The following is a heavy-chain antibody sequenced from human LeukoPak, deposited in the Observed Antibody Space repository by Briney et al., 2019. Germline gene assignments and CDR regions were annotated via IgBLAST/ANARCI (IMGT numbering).Heavy chain of an antibody. D-gene: IGHD1-1*01. CDR1: GFTFSASW. CDR3: ARSNWDL. J-gene: IGHJ4*02. Sequence: PGGSLRLSCAASGFTFSASWMAWVRQTPGKGLEWLANIKPDGSEKYYVDSVEGRFTISRDNAKNLLYLQMNSLRVEDTAVYYCARSNWDLWGQGTLVTVSS. CDR2: IKPDGSEK. V-gene: IGHV3-7*01.